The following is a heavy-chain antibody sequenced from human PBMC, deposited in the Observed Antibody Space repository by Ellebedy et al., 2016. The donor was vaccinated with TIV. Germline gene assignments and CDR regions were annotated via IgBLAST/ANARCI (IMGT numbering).Heavy chain of an antibody. J-gene: IGHJ4*02. D-gene: IGHD4-17*01. CDR3: ATDPDGVYGDTSDY. Sequence: GGSLRLSCAASGFSVSSKYMNWVRQAPGKGLEWVSVIYTVGDTHYGDPVKGRFRVSRDNSKNTLYLQMHSLRAEDTAVYYCATDPDGVYGDTSDYWGRGTLVTVSS. CDR2: IYTVGDT. V-gene: IGHV3-53*01. CDR1: GFSVSSKY.